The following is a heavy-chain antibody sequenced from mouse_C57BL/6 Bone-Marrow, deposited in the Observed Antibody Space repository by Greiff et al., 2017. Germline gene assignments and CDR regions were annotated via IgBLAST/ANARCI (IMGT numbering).Heavy chain of an antibody. J-gene: IGHJ3*01. CDR2: IYPGDGDT. V-gene: IGHV1-80*01. D-gene: IGHD2-2*01. CDR1: GYAFSSYW. CDR3: ATGLYYGYETWFAY. Sequence: QVQLQQSGAELVKPGASVKISCKASGYAFSSYWMNWVKQRPGTGLEWIGQIYPGDGDTNYNGKFKGKATLTADKSSSTAYMQLSSLTSEDSAVDFCATGLYYGYETWFAYWGQGTLVTVSA.